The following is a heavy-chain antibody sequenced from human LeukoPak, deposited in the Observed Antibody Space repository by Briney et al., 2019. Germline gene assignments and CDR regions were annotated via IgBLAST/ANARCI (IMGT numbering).Heavy chain of an antibody. D-gene: IGHD2-2*01. CDR1: GFTFSSYA. CDR3: AKGYCSSTSCFFDY. Sequence: GGSLRFSCAASGFTFSSYAMNWVRQAPGKGLEWVSHISGSGGSTYYADSVKGRFTISRDNAKNSLYLQMNSLRAEDTALYYCAKGYCSSTSCFFDYWGQGTLVTVSS. V-gene: IGHV3-23*01. CDR2: ISGSGGST. J-gene: IGHJ4*02.